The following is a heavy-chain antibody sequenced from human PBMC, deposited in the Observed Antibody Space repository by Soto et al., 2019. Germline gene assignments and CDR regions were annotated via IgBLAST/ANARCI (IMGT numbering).Heavy chain of an antibody. CDR1: GGAFSSYA. Sequence: SVKVSCKAPGGAFSSYAMSWVRQSHGQGLEWMGGIIPIFGTANYAQKFQGRVTITADESTSTAYMELSSLRSEDTAVYFCARIPASPYSSSCSAYWRQGTPVPVSP. CDR3: ARIPASPYSSSCSAY. J-gene: IGHJ4*02. V-gene: IGHV1-69*13. D-gene: IGHD6-13*01. CDR2: IIPIFGTA.